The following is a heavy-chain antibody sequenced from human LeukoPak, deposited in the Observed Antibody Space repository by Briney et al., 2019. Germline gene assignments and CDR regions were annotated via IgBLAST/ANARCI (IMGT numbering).Heavy chain of an antibody. Sequence: GGSLRLSCAASGFTFSSYNMDWVRQPPGKGLEWVSYISSSPTTTYYADSVKGRFTIPRDNAKNSLYLQMNSLRDEDTAVYYCARRGAYGSGTYYNAFDIWGQGTVVTVSS. V-gene: IGHV3-48*02. CDR3: ARRGAYGSGTYYNAFDI. J-gene: IGHJ3*02. CDR1: GFTFSSYN. CDR2: ISSSPTTT. D-gene: IGHD3-10*01.